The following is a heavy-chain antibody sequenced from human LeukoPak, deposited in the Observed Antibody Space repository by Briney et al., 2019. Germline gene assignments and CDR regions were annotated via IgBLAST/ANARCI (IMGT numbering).Heavy chain of an antibody. V-gene: IGHV3-23*01. D-gene: IGHD2-2*01. Sequence: GGSLRLSCAASGFXFSSHALSWVRQAPGKGLEWVSSLSGSGYNTYYADSVKGRFTISRDNSKNTVYLQMNSLRAEDTAVYYCAKDPYGTRYFDYWGQGTLVTVSS. J-gene: IGHJ4*02. CDR2: LSGSGYNT. CDR3: AKDPYGTRYFDY. CDR1: GFXFSSHA.